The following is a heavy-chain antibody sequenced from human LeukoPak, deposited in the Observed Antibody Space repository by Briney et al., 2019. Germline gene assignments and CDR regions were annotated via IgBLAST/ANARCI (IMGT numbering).Heavy chain of an antibody. CDR2: ISGSGSGT. D-gene: IGHD1-26*01. CDR1: GFGFSNHD. J-gene: IGHJ4*02. CDR3: VKGYHFDW. Sequence: GGSLRLSCVASGFGFSNHDMTWGRQAPGKGLEWVSSISGSGSGTFYTDSVKGRFTISRGTSKNTLYLEMNNLKDEDTAVYYCVKGYHFDWWGQGTLVIVSS. V-gene: IGHV3-23*01.